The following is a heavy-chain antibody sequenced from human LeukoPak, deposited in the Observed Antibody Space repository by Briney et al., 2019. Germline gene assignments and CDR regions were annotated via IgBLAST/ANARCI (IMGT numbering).Heavy chain of an antibody. V-gene: IGHV3-23*01. CDR3: ARVKRDCSGGSCYSYDY. Sequence: GGSLRLSCAASRFTFNTYAVNWVRQAPGKGLEWVSAISGNGDITYYADSVRGRFTISRDNSKNTLYLQMNSLGAEDTAVYYCARVKRDCSGGSCYSYDYWGQGTLVTVS. D-gene: IGHD2-15*01. CDR1: RFTFNTYA. CDR2: ISGNGDIT. J-gene: IGHJ4*02.